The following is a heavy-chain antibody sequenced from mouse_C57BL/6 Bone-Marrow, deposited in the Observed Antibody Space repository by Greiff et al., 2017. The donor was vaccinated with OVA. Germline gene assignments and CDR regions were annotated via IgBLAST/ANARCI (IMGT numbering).Heavy chain of an antibody. CDR1: GFTFSSYA. D-gene: IGHD2-1*01. Sequence: EVQGVESGEGLVKPGGSLKLSCAASGFTFSSYAMSWVRQTPEKRLEWVAYISSGGDYIYYADTVKGRFTISRDNARNTLYLQMSSLKSEDTAMYYCTRSYGNYVGYFDVWGTGTTVTVSS. V-gene: IGHV5-9-1*02. CDR3: TRSYGNYVGYFDV. CDR2: ISSGGDYI. J-gene: IGHJ1*03.